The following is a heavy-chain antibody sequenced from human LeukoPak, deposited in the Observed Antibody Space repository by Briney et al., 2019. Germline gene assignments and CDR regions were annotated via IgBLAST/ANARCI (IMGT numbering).Heavy chain of an antibody. J-gene: IGHJ6*04. CDR3: AELGITMIGGV. CDR1: GFTFSDYE. Sequence: GGSLRLSCAASGFTFSDYEMNWVRQAPGKGLEWLSHISVSGTTIHYADSVKGRFTISRDNAKNSVYLQMTSLRAEDTAVYYCAELGITMIGGVWGKGTTVTISS. D-gene: IGHD3-10*02. V-gene: IGHV3-48*03. CDR2: ISVSGTTI.